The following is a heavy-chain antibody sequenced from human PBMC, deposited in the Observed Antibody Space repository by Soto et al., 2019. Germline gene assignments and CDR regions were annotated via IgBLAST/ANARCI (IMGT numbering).Heavy chain of an antibody. V-gene: IGHV1-3*01. Sequence: ASVKVSCKASGYTFTSYAMHWVRQAPGQRLEWMGWINAGNGNTKYSQKFQGRVTITRDTSASTAYVELSSLRSEDTAVYYCARVDREYYMDVWGKGTTVTVSS. CDR3: ARVDREYYMDV. J-gene: IGHJ6*03. CDR2: INAGNGNT. CDR1: GYTFTSYA.